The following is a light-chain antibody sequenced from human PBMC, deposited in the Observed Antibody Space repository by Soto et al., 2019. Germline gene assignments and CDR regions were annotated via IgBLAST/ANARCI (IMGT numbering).Light chain of an antibody. Sequence: EVVLTQSPDTLSLSPGETATLSCRASQSVDRYVAGYQQKLGQAPRLLIYDASTRATGVAARFTGSGSATDFSLTITSLEPEDFAVYYCQQRAKWPSTFGPGTKVA. J-gene: IGKJ2*02. CDR2: DAS. V-gene: IGKV3-11*01. CDR1: QSVDRY. CDR3: QQRAKWPST.